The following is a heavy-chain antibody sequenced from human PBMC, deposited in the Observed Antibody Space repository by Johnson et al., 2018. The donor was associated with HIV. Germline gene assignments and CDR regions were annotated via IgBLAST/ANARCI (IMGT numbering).Heavy chain of an antibody. D-gene: IGHD6-6*01. J-gene: IGHJ3*02. Sequence: QVQLVESGGGVVQPGESLRLSCVVTGFSISNYGVHWVRQAPGKGLEWVSAISGSGGSTYYADSVKGRFTISRDSSKSALYLQMNSLRAEDTAVFYCAKASPDSGSLIDIWGQGTMVTVSS. CDR3: AKASPDSGSLIDI. CDR1: GFSISNYG. V-gene: IGHV3-NL1*01. CDR2: ISGSGGST.